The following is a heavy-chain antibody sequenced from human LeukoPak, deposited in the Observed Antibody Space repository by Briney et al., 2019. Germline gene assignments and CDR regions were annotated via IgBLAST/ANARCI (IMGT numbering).Heavy chain of an antibody. CDR3: ATVSSGWSKAYFDY. Sequence: GGSLRLSCAASGFTFNTYTMNWVRQAPGKGLEWVSSITHSSSNIYYADSVKGRFTISRDNAKNSLYLQMNSLRAEHTAVYYCATVSSGWSKAYFDYWGQGTLVTVSS. CDR2: ITHSSSNI. J-gene: IGHJ4*02. CDR1: GFTFNTYT. D-gene: IGHD6-19*01. V-gene: IGHV3-21*01.